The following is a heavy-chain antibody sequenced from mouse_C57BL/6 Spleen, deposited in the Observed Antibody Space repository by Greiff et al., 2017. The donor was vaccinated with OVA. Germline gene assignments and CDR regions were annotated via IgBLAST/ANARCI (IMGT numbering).Heavy chain of an antibody. Sequence: VHLVESGPGLVAPSQSLSITCTVSGFSLTSYAISWVRQPPGKGLEWLGVIWTGGGTNYNSALKSRLSISKDNSKSQVFLKMNSLQTDDTARYYCARIDYDYEYYFDYWGQGTTLTVSS. CDR3: ARIDYDYEYYFDY. V-gene: IGHV2-9-1*01. CDR1: GFSLTSYA. D-gene: IGHD2-4*01. CDR2: IWTGGGT. J-gene: IGHJ2*01.